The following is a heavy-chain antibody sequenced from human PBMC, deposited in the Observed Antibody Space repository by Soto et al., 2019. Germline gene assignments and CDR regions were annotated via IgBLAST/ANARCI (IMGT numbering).Heavy chain of an antibody. CDR1: GFTFSSYW. D-gene: IGHD2-15*01. J-gene: IGHJ6*03. V-gene: IGHV3-74*01. Sequence: GGSLRLSCAASGFTFSSYWMHWVRQAPGKGLVWVSRINSDGSSTSYADSVKGRFTISRDNAKNTLYLQMNSLRAEDTAVYYCARDPIRCSGGSCYLYSRYMDVWGKGTTVTVSS. CDR3: ARDPIRCSGGSCYLYSRYMDV. CDR2: INSDGSST.